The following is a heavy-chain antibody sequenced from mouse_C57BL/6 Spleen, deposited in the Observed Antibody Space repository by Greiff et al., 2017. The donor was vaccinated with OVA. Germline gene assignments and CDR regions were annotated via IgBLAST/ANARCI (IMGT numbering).Heavy chain of an antibody. CDR2: IDPSDSYT. V-gene: IGHV1-69*01. J-gene: IGHJ2*01. Sequence: QVHVKQPGAELVMPGASVKLSCKASGYTFTSYWMHWVKQRPGQGLEWIGEIDPSDSYTNYNQKFKGKSTLTVDKSASTAYMQLSSLTSEDSAVYYCARRIRYYYGKDYWGQGTTLTVSS. CDR3: ARRIRYYYGKDY. D-gene: IGHD1-1*01. CDR1: GYTFTSYW.